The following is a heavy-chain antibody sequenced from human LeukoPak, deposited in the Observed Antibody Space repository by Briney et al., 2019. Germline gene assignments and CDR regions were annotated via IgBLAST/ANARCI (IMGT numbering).Heavy chain of an antibody. Sequence: SETLSLTCTVSGYSISSGYYWGWIRQPPGKGLEWIGSIYHSGSTYYNPSLKSRVTLSVDTSKNQFSLKLSSVTAADTAVYYCAREGDGYNRNHYFDYWGQGTLVTVSS. J-gene: IGHJ4*02. CDR3: AREGDGYNRNHYFDY. CDR2: IYHSGST. V-gene: IGHV4-38-2*02. D-gene: IGHD5-24*01. CDR1: GYSISSGYY.